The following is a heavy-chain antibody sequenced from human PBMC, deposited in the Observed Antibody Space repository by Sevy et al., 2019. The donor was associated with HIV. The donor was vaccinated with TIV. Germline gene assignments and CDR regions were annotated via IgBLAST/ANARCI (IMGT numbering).Heavy chain of an antibody. Sequence: ASVKVSCKASGYTFNSFYIHWVRQAPGQGLEWMGWINPYSGGTHYAQKFQGRVTLTRDTSISVAYMDLISLRSNDTAVYYCVRDRFYGGDSVTFAGDFWGQGTLVTVSS. J-gene: IGHJ4*02. D-gene: IGHD2-21*02. CDR1: GYTFNSFY. V-gene: IGHV1-2*02. CDR3: VRDRFYGGDSVTFAGDF. CDR2: INPYSGGT.